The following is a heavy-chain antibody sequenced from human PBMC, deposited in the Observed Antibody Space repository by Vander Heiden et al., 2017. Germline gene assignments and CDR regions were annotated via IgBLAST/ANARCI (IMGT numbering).Heavy chain of an antibody. CDR1: GFTFSRYW. Sequence: EVQLVESGGGLVQPGGSLRLSCAASGFTFSRYWMHWVRQVPGKGLVWVSRMNEDGSTTNYADSVKGRFTISRDNAKNMLYLQMNSLRAEDTAVYYCARDVGGGISYWGQGTLVTVSS. D-gene: IGHD2-15*01. CDR2: MNEDGSTT. V-gene: IGHV3-74*01. J-gene: IGHJ4*02. CDR3: ARDVGGGISY.